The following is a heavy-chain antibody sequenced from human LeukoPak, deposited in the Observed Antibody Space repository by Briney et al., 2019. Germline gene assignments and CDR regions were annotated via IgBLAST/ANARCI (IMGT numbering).Heavy chain of an antibody. CDR2: ISSSSGTI. CDR3: AREKGGFSDS. V-gene: IGHV3-48*01. CDR1: GFTFSSFS. Sequence: GGSLRLSCAASGFTFSSFSMNWIRQAPGKELEWVAYISSSSGTIYYADSVKGRFTISGDNAENSLYLQMNSLRAEDTAVYYCAREKGGFSDSWGQGTQVTVS. J-gene: IGHJ5*01. D-gene: IGHD3-16*01.